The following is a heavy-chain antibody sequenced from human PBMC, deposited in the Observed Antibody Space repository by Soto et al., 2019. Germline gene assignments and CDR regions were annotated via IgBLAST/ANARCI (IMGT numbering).Heavy chain of an antibody. CDR1: GYTFTSYG. J-gene: IGHJ6*03. V-gene: IGHV1-69*04. CDR3: AKELELPPYYYYYMDV. CDR2: IIPNLGIA. D-gene: IGHD1-7*01. Sequence: SVKVSCKASGYTFTSYGISWVRQAPGQGLEWMGRIIPNLGIANYAQKFQGRVTITADKSTSTAYMELSSLRSEDTAVYYCAKELELPPYYYYYMDVWGKGTTVTVSS.